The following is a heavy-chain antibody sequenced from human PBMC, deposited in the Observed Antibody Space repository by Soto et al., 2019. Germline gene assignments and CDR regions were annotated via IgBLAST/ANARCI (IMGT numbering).Heavy chain of an antibody. CDR1: GGSVSSGSYY. D-gene: IGHD5-18*01. V-gene: IGHV4-61*01. Sequence: LSLTCTVSGGSVSSGSYYWSWIRQPPGKGLECIGYIYYSGSFNYNPSLKSRVTISVDTSKRQFSLRLESVTAADTAVYYCARGGGVTATFDYWGQGTLVTVSS. CDR2: IYYSGSF. J-gene: IGHJ4*02. CDR3: ARGGGVTATFDY.